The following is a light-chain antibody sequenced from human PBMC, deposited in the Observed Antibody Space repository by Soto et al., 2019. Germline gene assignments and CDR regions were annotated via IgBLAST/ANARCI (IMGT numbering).Light chain of an antibody. Sequence: EIVLTQSPVTLSLSPGERATLSCRASQSVRTYLAWYQVKPGQAPRLLIYDASSRASGVPARFSGSGSGTDFTLTITPLEPEDFAVYFCQQYGSSPITFGQGTRLEIK. CDR2: DAS. V-gene: IGKV3-20*01. J-gene: IGKJ5*01. CDR1: QSVRTY. CDR3: QQYGSSPIT.